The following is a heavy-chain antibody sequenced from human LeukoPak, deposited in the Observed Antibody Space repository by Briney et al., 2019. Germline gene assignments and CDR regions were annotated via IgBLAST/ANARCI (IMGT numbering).Heavy chain of an antibody. CDR3: ARGHYYGSGSLNWFDP. CDR1: GGSINTYY. CDR2: INHSGST. D-gene: IGHD3-10*01. Sequence: SETLSLTCTVSGGSINTYYWSWIRQPPGKGLEWIGEINHSGSTNYNPSLKSRVTISVDTSKNQFSLKLSSVTAADTAVYYCARGHYYGSGSLNWFDPWGQGTLVTVSS. J-gene: IGHJ5*02. V-gene: IGHV4-34*01.